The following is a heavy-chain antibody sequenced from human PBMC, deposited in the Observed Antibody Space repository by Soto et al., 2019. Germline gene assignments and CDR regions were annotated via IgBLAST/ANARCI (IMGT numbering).Heavy chain of an antibody. V-gene: IGHV4-30-2*01. J-gene: IGHJ3*01. CDR1: GGSITSGSFS. CDR2: VHHTGNT. CDR3: AKECGGTCLDAFDV. Sequence: QVQLKESGSGLVKPAQTLSLTCAVSGGSITSGSFSWSWIRQPPGKSLEWIGYVHHTGNTDYHPSLGSRVTISLDRSRNLFSLNLTSVTAADTATYYCAKECGGTCLDAFDVWGPGTTVIVSS. D-gene: IGHD2-15*01.